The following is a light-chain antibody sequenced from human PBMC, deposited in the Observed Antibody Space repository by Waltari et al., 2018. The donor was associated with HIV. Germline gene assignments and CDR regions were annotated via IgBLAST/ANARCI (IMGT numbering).Light chain of an antibody. CDR3: QSGHNSDSI. V-gene: IGLV3-25*03. Sequence: SYELTQAPSVSVSPGQTAKITCSGDALSKHYVYWYQKKPGQAPLMMLFKDSERPSEIPARFSASSSGSTSILTISGVQAEDEADYYCQSGHNSDSIFGGGTKLTVL. J-gene: IGLJ2*01. CDR1: ALSKHY. CDR2: KDS.